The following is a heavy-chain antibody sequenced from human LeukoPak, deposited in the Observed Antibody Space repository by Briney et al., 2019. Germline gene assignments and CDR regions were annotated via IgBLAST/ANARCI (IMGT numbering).Heavy chain of an antibody. D-gene: IGHD3-22*01. Sequence: GGSLRLSCAASGFTFSSYAMTWVRQAPGKGLEWISATSGSAYSTSYADSVKGRFTISRDNSKNTLYLQMNSLRAEDTAIYYCARNTSGFKLGDAFDIWGQGTMVTVSS. CDR1: GFTFSSYA. V-gene: IGHV3-23*01. J-gene: IGHJ3*02. CDR3: ARNTSGFKLGDAFDI. CDR2: TSGSAYST.